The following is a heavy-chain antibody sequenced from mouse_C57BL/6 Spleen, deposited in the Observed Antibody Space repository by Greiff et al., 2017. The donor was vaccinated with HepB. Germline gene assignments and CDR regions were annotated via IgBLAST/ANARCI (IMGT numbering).Heavy chain of an antibody. D-gene: IGHD2-12*01. CDR3: ERSHDEGD. V-gene: IGHV5-4*03. Sequence: EVKLMESGGGLVKPGGSLKLSCAASGFTFSSYAMSWVRQTPEKRLEWVATISDGGSYTYYPDNVKGRITISRDNAKNNLYLQMSHLKSEDTAMYYCERSHDEGDWGQGATVTVSS. CDR2: ISDGGSYT. J-gene: IGHJ2*01. CDR1: GFTFSSYA.